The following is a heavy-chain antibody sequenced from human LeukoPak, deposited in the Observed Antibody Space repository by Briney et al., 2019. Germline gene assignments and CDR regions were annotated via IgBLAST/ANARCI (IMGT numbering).Heavy chain of an antibody. Sequence: GGSLRLSCAASEFTFSSYTMNWVRQAPGKGLEWVSSISSSSSYIYYADSVKGRFTISRDNAKNSLYLQMNSLRAEDTAVYYCARGSRFGVVGRDAFDIWGQGTMVTVSS. V-gene: IGHV3-21*01. J-gene: IGHJ3*02. CDR2: ISSSSSYI. CDR3: ARGSRFGVVGRDAFDI. D-gene: IGHD3-3*01. CDR1: EFTFSSYT.